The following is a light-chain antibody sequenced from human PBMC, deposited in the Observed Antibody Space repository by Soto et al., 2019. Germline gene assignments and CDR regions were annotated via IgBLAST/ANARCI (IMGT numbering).Light chain of an antibody. Sequence: EIVMTQSPATLSVSPGERATLSCRASQRVSSNLAWYQQKPGQAPRLLIYGASNRATGIPARFSGSRSGTEFTLTISSLQSEDFAVYYCQEYNNWSPWTFGQGTKVEIK. V-gene: IGKV3-15*01. CDR2: GAS. CDR3: QEYNNWSPWT. CDR1: QRVSSN. J-gene: IGKJ1*01.